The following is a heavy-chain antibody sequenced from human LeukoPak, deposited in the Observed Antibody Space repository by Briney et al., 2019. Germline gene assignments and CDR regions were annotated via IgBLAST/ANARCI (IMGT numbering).Heavy chain of an antibody. D-gene: IGHD3-22*01. Sequence: GGSLRLSCAASGFTFSSYSMNWVRQAPGKGLEWVSSISSSSSYIYYADSVKGRFTIPRDNAKNSLYLQMNSLRAEDTAVYYCARDPAGYYDSSGYAAFDIWGQGTMVTVSS. V-gene: IGHV3-21*01. CDR2: ISSSSSYI. J-gene: IGHJ3*02. CDR3: ARDPAGYYDSSGYAAFDI. CDR1: GFTFSSYS.